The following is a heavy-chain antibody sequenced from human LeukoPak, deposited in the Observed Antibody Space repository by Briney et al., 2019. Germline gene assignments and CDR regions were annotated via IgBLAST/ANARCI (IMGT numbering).Heavy chain of an antibody. CDR1: GYSFPTYW. CDR2: IYPDESNI. D-gene: IGHD2-2*03. J-gene: IGHJ4*02. V-gene: IGHV5-51*01. Sequence: GESLKISCQGSGYSFPTYWITWVRQMPGKGLEWMGIIYPDESNIRYSPSFQGQVTISADKSISTAYLQWSSLKASDTAMYYCARPPSRGYSSSFEYWGQGTLVTVSS. CDR3: ARPPSRGYSSSFEY.